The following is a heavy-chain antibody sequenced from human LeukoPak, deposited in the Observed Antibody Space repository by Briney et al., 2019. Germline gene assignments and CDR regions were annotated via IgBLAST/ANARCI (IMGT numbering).Heavy chain of an antibody. CDR2: IYYSGST. CDR3: ARLGAGYCCGGSCYYEGWFDP. Sequence: PSENLSLTCHVPGGPLNSRSYYWGWIRQPPGTGLEWVWSIYYSGSTYYNPSLKSRVTISVDTSKNQFSLKLSSVTAADTAVYYCARLGAGYCCGGSCYYEGWFDPWGQGTLVTVSS. D-gene: IGHD2-15*01. CDR1: GGPLNSRSYY. V-gene: IGHV4-39*01. J-gene: IGHJ5*02.